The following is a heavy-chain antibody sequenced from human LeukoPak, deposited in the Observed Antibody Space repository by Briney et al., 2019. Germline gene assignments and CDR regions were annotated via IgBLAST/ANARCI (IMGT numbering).Heavy chain of an antibody. CDR2: IYYSGST. J-gene: IGHJ2*01. Sequence: SETLSLTCTVSGGAISSYYWSWIRQPPGKGLEWIGYIYYSGSTSYNPSLKSRVTMSVDTSKNQFSLRLTSVTAADTAVYHCARGGWSLDLWGRGTLVTVSS. V-gene: IGHV4-59*01. CDR3: ARGGWSLDL. D-gene: IGHD1-26*01. CDR1: GGAISSYY.